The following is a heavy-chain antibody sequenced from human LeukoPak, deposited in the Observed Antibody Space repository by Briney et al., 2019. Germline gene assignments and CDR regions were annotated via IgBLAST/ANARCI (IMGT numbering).Heavy chain of an antibody. CDR2: IRYDGSDK. J-gene: IGHJ4*02. V-gene: IGHV3-30*02. D-gene: IGHD6-19*01. Sequence: TGGSLRLSCAASGFTLSSYGMHWVRQAPGKGLQWVTFIRYDGSDKYYADSVKGRFTISRDTSKNTLYLQMSSLRAEDTAVYYCAKEATGQWPYFDYWGQGTLVTVSS. CDR3: AKEATGQWPYFDY. CDR1: GFTLSSYG.